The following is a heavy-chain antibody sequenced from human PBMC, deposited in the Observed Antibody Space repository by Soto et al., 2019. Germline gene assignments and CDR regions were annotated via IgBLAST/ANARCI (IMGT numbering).Heavy chain of an antibody. Sequence: EVQLLESGGGVVQPGGSLRLSCAASGFTFRAYAMSWVRQAPGKGLQWVSGVGGSDTDKHYADSVRGRFTVSRDNSKNTLYLQMSSLRADDTAVYYCAKDATAVNGVWDPFDMWGQGTEVTVSS. J-gene: IGHJ3*02. D-gene: IGHD2-8*01. CDR2: VGGSDTDK. CDR3: AKDATAVNGVWDPFDM. CDR1: GFTFRAYA. V-gene: IGHV3-23*01.